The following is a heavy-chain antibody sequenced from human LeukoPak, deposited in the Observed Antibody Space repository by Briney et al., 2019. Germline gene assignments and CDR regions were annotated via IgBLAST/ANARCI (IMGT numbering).Heavy chain of an antibody. J-gene: IGHJ4*02. CDR2: ISGSGGST. D-gene: IGHD3-3*01. CDR3: AKDYDFWSGYPYYFDY. CDR1: GFTFSSYA. V-gene: IGHV3-23*01. Sequence: QSGGSLRLSCAASGFTFSSYAMSWVRQAPGKGLEWVSAISGSGGSTYYADSVKGRFTISRDNSKNTLYLQMNSLRAEDTAVYYCAKDYDFWSGYPYYFDYWGQGTLVTVSS.